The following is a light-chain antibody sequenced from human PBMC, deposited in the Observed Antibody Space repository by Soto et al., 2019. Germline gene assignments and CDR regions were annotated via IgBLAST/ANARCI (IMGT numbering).Light chain of an antibody. Sequence: QTVVTQEPSLTVSPGGTVTLTCASSTGAVTSDYYPNWLQQKPGQAPRSLIHSTYTRHFWTPARFSGSLLGGKAALTVSDVQPEYEADYYCLLYHGAAQVFGGGTKLTVL. V-gene: IGLV7-43*01. J-gene: IGLJ3*02. CDR1: TGAVTSDYY. CDR2: STY. CDR3: LLYHGAAQV.